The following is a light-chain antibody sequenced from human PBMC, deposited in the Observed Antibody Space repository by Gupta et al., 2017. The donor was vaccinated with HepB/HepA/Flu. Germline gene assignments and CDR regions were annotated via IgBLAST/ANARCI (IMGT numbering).Light chain of an antibody. CDR2: RNN. CDR1: SSNSGSNY. V-gene: IGLV1-47*01. Sequence: QSVLTQPPSASGTPGQRVTISCSGSSSNSGSNYVYWYQQRPGTAPKLLIYRNNQRPSGVPDRFSGSKSGTSASLAISGLRSEDEADYYCAAWDDSLSGSPVFGGGTQLTVL. CDR3: AAWDDSLSGSPV. J-gene: IGLJ7*01.